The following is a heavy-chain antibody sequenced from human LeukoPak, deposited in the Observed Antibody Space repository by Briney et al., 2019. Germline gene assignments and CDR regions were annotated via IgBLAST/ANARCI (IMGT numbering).Heavy chain of an antibody. CDR1: GGTFSSYA. CDR2: INPNSGGT. CDR3: ARGYSSGWYVSPSDY. Sequence: ASVKVSCKASGGTFSSYAISWVRQAPGQGLEWMGWINPNSGGTNYAQKFQGRVTMTRDTSISTAYMELSRLRSDDTAVYYCARGYSSGWYVSPSDYWGQGTLVTVSS. D-gene: IGHD6-19*01. V-gene: IGHV1-2*02. J-gene: IGHJ4*02.